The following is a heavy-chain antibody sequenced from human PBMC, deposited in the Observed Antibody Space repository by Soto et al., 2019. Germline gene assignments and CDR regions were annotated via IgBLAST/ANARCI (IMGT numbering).Heavy chain of an antibody. CDR1: GGSFSGYY. Sequence: SETLSLTCAVYGGSFSGYYWSWIRQPPGKGLEWIGRIYTSGSTNYNPSLKSRVTMSVDTSKNQFSLKLSSVTAADTAVYYCARFPPIAAAGTDWFDPWGQGTLVTVSS. CDR3: ARFPPIAAAGTDWFDP. CDR2: IYTSGST. D-gene: IGHD6-13*01. V-gene: IGHV4-59*10. J-gene: IGHJ5*02.